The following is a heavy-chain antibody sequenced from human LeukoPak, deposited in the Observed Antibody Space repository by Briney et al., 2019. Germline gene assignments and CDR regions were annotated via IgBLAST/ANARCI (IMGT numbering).Heavy chain of an antibody. Sequence: ASVKVSCKASGYTFTGYYMHWVRQAPGQGLEWMGWISVYNGNTNYAQKLQGRVTMTTDTSTSTAYMELRSLRSDDTAVYYCARDAIAVPAARPFDYWGQGTLVTVSS. J-gene: IGHJ4*02. CDR1: GYTFTGYY. V-gene: IGHV1-18*04. CDR2: ISVYNGNT. D-gene: IGHD2-2*01. CDR3: ARDAIAVPAARPFDY.